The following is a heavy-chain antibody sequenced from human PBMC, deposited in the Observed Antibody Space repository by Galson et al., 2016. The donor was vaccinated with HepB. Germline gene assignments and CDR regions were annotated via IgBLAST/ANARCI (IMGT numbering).Heavy chain of an antibody. J-gene: IGHJ4*02. CDR2: ISWDAGTT. CDR1: GFSSQNYA. Sequence: SLRLSCAASGFSSQNYAMHWVRQAPGKGLEWVSLISWDAGTTYYVDSVKGRFTISRDSTKNSLYLQMNSLRPEDTAIYDCVKVGSAIAVTGYFDNWGQGTLVTVSS. CDR3: VKVGSAIAVTGYFDN. D-gene: IGHD6-19*01. V-gene: IGHV3-43D*03.